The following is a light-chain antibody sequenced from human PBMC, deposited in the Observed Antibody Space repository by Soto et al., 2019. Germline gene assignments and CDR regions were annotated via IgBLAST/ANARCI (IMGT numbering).Light chain of an antibody. CDR1: QSVSST. V-gene: IGKV3-15*01. Sequence: EIVMTQSPATLSMSPGERATLSCRASQSVSSTLAWYQQKPGQAPRLLIYGASTSATGIPARFSGSGSGTEFTLTISSLQSEDFAVYYCQQYNNWWTFGQGTKVEIK. J-gene: IGKJ1*01. CDR2: GAS. CDR3: QQYNNWWT.